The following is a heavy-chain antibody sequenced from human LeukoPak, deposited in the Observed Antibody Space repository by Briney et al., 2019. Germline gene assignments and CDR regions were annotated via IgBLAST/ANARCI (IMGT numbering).Heavy chain of an antibody. CDR3: ASTNYYDSSGSRYYFDY. CDR1: GGTFSSYA. J-gene: IGHJ4*02. D-gene: IGHD3-22*01. Sequence: GASMKVSCKASGGTFSSYAISWVRQAPGQGLEWMGGIIPIFGTANYAQKFQGRVTITTDESTSTAYMELSSLRSEDTAVYYCASTNYYDSSGSRYYFDYWGQGTLVTVSS. V-gene: IGHV1-69*05. CDR2: IIPIFGTA.